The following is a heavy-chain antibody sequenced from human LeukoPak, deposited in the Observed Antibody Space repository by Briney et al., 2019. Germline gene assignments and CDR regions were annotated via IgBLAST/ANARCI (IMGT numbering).Heavy chain of an antibody. Sequence: SETLSLTCAVYGGSFSGYYWSWIRQPPGKGLEWIGEINNSGSTNYNPSLKSRVTISVDTSKNQFSLKLSSVTAADTAVYYCASITAAPDSYYYYYYMDVWGKGTTVTVPS. CDR1: GGSFSGYY. J-gene: IGHJ6*03. V-gene: IGHV4-34*01. D-gene: IGHD2-2*01. CDR2: INNSGST. CDR3: ASITAAPDSYYYYYYMDV.